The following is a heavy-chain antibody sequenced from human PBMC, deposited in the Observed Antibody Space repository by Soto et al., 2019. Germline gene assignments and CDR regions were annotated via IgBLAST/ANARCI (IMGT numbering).Heavy chain of an antibody. V-gene: IGHV3-33*03. CDR3: AWTYYDVLTGFGWSFDL. CDR2: IWYDGSKQ. CDR1: GFTFSNYG. J-gene: IGHJ2*01. D-gene: IGHD3-9*01. Sequence: QVQLVESGGGVVQPGRSLRLSCTASGFTFSNYGMHWVRQAPGKGLEWVAFIWYDGSKQYHADSVKGRFTISRANSKNTLYLQMNSLRAEDTAVYFCAWTYYDVLTGFGWSFDLWGRGTLVTVSS.